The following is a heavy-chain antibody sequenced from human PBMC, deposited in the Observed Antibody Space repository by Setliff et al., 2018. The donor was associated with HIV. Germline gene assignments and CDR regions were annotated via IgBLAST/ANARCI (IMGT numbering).Heavy chain of an antibody. CDR2: PHLSGDT. V-gene: IGHV4-61*02. CDR3: TRENSYYYGSGSHYWYGMDV. D-gene: IGHD3-10*01. CDR1: GASISSGTYY. Sequence: SETLSLTCTVSGASISSGTYYWSWLRQPAGKGLEWIGRPHLSGDTNYNPSLKSRVTMSIATSKNQFSLKLSSVTATDPAVDYCTRENSYYYGSGSHYWYGMDVWGQGTMVTVSS. J-gene: IGHJ6*01.